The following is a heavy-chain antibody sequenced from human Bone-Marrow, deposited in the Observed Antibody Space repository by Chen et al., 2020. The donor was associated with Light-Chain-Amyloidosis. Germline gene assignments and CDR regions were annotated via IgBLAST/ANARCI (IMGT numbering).Heavy chain of an antibody. V-gene: IGHV4-39*06. CDR2: ISRTGAT. J-gene: IGHJ4*02. CDR1: GDSTRSSLYY. Sequence: RLQMQESGPGLVKPSETLSLSCTVSGDSTRSSLYYWHWIRQSTGRGLEWIGSISRTGATSYNPSVGSRVTISLDTSKNSYSVDVTSVTAADTAVYYCARGESVYRNGNDFFYEWGQGTLVTVSS. CDR3: ARGESVYRNGNDFFYE. D-gene: IGHD5-18*01.